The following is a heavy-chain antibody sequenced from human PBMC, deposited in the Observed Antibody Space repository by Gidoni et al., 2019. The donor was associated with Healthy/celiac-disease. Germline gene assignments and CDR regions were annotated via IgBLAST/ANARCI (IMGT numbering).Heavy chain of an antibody. V-gene: IGHV3-21*01. CDR1: GFTFSSYS. D-gene: IGHD3-22*01. Sequence: EVQLVESGGGLVKPGGSLRLSCAASGFTFSSYSMNWVRQAPGKGLEWVSSISSSSSYIYYADSVKGRFTISRDNAKNSLYLQMNSLRAEDTAVYYCARLGDDSSGYDAFDIWGQGTMVTVSS. CDR2: ISSSSSYI. J-gene: IGHJ3*02. CDR3: ARLGDDSSGYDAFDI.